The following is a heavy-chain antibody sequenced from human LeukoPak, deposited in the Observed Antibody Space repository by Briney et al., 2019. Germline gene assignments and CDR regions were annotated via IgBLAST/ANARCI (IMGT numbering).Heavy chain of an antibody. J-gene: IGHJ4*02. CDR1: GFSFSSYE. CDR2: ISSSGSTI. V-gene: IGHV3-48*03. D-gene: IGHD6-13*01. Sequence: WGSLRLSCAASGFSFSSYEMNWVRQAPGKGLEWVSYISSSGSTIYYADPVKGRFTISRDSAKNSLYLQMNSLRAEDTAVYYCARVLRGQQLDHWGQGTLVTVSS. CDR3: ARVLRGQQLDH.